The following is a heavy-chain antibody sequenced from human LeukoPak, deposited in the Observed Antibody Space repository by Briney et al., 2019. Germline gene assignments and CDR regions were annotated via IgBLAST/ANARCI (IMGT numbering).Heavy chain of an antibody. Sequence: GRCLRLSCAASGFTFSGYGIHWVRQAPGKGLEWVAFLSYDGSNKFYADSVKGRFTISRDNSENTLHLQMNSMKDEDTAVYYCARGLYKNGWYYFDYWGQGTLVTVSS. CDR2: LSYDGSNK. V-gene: IGHV3-33*01. J-gene: IGHJ4*02. D-gene: IGHD6-19*01. CDR3: ARGLYKNGWYYFDY. CDR1: GFTFSGYG.